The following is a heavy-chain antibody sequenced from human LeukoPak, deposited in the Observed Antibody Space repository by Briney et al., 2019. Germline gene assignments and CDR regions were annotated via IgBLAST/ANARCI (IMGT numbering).Heavy chain of an antibody. CDR2: ISAYNGNT. CDR1: GYTFTSYG. J-gene: IGHJ5*02. V-gene: IGHV1-18*01. D-gene: IGHD6-13*01. Sequence: ASVKVSCKASGYTFTSYGISWVRQAPGQGLEWMAWISAYNGNTNYAQKLQGRVTMTTDTSTSTAYMELRSLRSDDTAVYYCARDHYRGAAVFYHPYPKTDWFDPWGQGTLVTVSS. CDR3: ARDHYRGAAVFYHPYPKTDWFDP.